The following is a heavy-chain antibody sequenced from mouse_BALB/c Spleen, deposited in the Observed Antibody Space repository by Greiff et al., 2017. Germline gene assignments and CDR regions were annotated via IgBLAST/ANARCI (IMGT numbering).Heavy chain of an antibody. D-gene: IGHD2-4*01. CDR2: INPYNGAT. V-gene: IGHV1-31*01. Sequence: EVKLQESGPELVKPGASVKISCKASGYSFTGYYMHWVKQSHVKSLEWIGRINPYNGATSYNQNFKDKASLTVDKSSSTAYMELHSLTSEDSAVYYCARRGYDYDGYYAMDYWGQGTSVTVSS. CDR3: ARRGYDYDGYYAMDY. J-gene: IGHJ4*01. CDR1: GYSFTGYY.